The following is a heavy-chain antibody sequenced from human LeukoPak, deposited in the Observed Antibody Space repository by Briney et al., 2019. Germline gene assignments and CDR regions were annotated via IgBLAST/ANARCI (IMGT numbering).Heavy chain of an antibody. CDR3: EGIQLWLSQTNWFDP. Sequence: ASVKVSCKASGGTFISYVISWVRQAPGQGLEWMGGIIPIFGTANYAQKFQGRVTITADESTSTAYMELSSLRSEDTAVYYCEGIQLWLSQTNWFDPWGQGTLVTVSS. J-gene: IGHJ5*02. D-gene: IGHD5-18*01. CDR2: IIPIFGTA. V-gene: IGHV1-69*13. CDR1: GGTFISYV.